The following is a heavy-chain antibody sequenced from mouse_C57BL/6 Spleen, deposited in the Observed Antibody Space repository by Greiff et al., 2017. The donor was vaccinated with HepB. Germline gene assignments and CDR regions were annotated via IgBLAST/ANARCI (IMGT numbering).Heavy chain of an antibody. Sequence: QVQLQQPGAELVKPGASVKLSCKASGYTFTSYWMQWVKQRPGQGLEWIGEIDPSDSYTNYNQKFKGKATLTVDTSSSTAYMQLSSLTSEDSAVYYCARSMGWLRYFDGWGTGTTVTVSS. CDR1: GYTFTSYW. D-gene: IGHD2-3*01. CDR3: ARSMGWLRYFDG. V-gene: IGHV1-50*01. CDR2: IDPSDSYT. J-gene: IGHJ1*03.